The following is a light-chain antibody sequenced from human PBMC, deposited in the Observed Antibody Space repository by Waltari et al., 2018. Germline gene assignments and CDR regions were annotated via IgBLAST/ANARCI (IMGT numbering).Light chain of an antibody. CDR2: EAS. J-gene: IGKJ1*01. Sequence: EIVLTQSPGTLSLSPGERATLSCRASQSVGKSLAWYQHKPGQAPRLLIYEASSRATGIPDRLSGSGSGTDFSLTISRLEPEDFSVYYCQHYVTLPATFGQGTKVEV. CDR3: QHYVTLPAT. V-gene: IGKV3-20*01. CDR1: QSVGKS.